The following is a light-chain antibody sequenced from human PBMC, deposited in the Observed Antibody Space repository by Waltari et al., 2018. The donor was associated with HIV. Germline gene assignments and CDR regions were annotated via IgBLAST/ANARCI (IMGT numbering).Light chain of an antibody. CDR3: QSYDSSLSGWV. CDR2: GNS. CDR1: SPHIRAGYD. J-gene: IGLJ3*02. V-gene: IGLV1-40*01. Sequence: QSVLTQPPSVSGAPGQRVTIPCPGISPHIRAGYDVPWYQQLPGTAPKPLIYGNSNRPSGVPDRFSGSKSGTSASLAITGLQAEDEADYYCQSYDSSLSGWVFGGGTKLTVL.